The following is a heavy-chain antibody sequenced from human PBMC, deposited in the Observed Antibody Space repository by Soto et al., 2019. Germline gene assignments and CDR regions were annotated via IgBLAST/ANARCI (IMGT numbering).Heavy chain of an antibody. V-gene: IGHV1-46*01. Sequence: ASVKVSCKASGYTFTSYYIHWVRQAPGQGLEWMGIINPSGASTSYAQKFQVRVTLTRDTSTSTVYMELSSLKTEDTAVYYCTTDYYYYDSSGYANWYFDLWGRGTLVTVSS. CDR3: TTDYYYYDSSGYANWYFDL. CDR2: INPSGAST. J-gene: IGHJ2*01. CDR1: GYTFTSYY. D-gene: IGHD3-22*01.